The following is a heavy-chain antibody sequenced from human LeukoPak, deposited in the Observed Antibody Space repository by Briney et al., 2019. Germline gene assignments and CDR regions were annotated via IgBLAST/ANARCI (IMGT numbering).Heavy chain of an antibody. D-gene: IGHD1-1*01. J-gene: IGHJ5*02. CDR1: GFTLTNSA. V-gene: IGHV3-48*01. CDR3: ARDRASNDCTNWLDP. CDR2: ISGRSDTI. Sequence: GGSLRLSCVGSGFTLTNSAMNWVRQAPGKGLEWLSYISGRSDTIYYADSVKGRFTISRDNANNSLYLQMNSLRAEDTAVYYCARDRASNDCTNWLDPWGQGSLVTVSS.